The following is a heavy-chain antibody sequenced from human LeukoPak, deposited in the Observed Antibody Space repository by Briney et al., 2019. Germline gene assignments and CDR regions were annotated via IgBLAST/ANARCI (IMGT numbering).Heavy chain of an antibody. D-gene: IGHD2-21*02. CDR3: VRGGVTDPASDY. J-gene: IGHJ4*02. CDR1: GFTFSRYW. CDR2: INSDGSTT. Sequence: GGSLRLSCAASGFTFSRYWMHWVRQVPGKGLVWVSPINSDGSTTNYADSVKGRFTISRDNAKNTLYLQMNSLRAEDTAVYFCVRGGVTDPASDYWGQGTLVTVSS. V-gene: IGHV3-74*01.